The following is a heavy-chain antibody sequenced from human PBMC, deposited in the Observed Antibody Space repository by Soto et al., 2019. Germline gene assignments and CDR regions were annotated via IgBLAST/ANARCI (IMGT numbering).Heavy chain of an antibody. CDR1: GGTFNSYY. CDR3: ASLVTAAGTIGACDI. J-gene: IGHJ3*02. D-gene: IGHD6-13*01. Sequence: QVQLVQSGAEVKKPGSSVKVSCKASGGTFNSYYMSWVRQAPGQGLEWMGGIIPVLRTANYAQKFQGRVPITADESTSTAYMEVSSLRFADTAGYYCASLVTAAGTIGACDIWGQGTMVTVSS. V-gene: IGHV1-69*01. CDR2: IIPVLRTA.